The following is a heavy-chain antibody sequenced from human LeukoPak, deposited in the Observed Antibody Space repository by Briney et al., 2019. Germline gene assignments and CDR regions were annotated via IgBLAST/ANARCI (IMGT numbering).Heavy chain of an antibody. J-gene: IGHJ4*02. V-gene: IGHV3-23*01. CDR1: GFTFSNYA. Sequence: RSLRLSCAASGFTFSNYAMSWVRQAPGKGLQWVSAIRGGVVAIYYADSVKGRFTISRDNSKNTLYLQMNSLRAEDTAVYYCAKDGFDYYDSSGYYYFNYWGQGTLVTVPS. CDR3: AKDGFDYYDSSGYYYFNY. D-gene: IGHD3-22*01. CDR2: IRGGVVAI.